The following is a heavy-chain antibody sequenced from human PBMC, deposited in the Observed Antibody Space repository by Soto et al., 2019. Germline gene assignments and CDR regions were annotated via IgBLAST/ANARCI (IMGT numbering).Heavy chain of an antibody. Sequence: GGSLRLSCAASGFTFSSYGMHWVRQAPGKGLEWVAVISYDGSNKYYADSVKGRFTISRDNSKNTLYLQMNSLRAEDTAVYYCANSRRAAPSWYYYGMDVWGQGTTVTV. J-gene: IGHJ6*02. CDR1: GFTFSSYG. V-gene: IGHV3-30*18. CDR3: ANSRRAAPSWYYYGMDV. D-gene: IGHD6-6*01. CDR2: ISYDGSNK.